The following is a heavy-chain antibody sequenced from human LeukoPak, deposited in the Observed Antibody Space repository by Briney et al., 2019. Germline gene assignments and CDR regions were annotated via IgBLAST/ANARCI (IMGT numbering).Heavy chain of an antibody. CDR3: ARGYYDILTGYYRDY. V-gene: IGHV4-4*07. Sequence: SETLSLTCTVSGGSISSYYRSWIRQPAGKGLEWIGRIYTSGSTNYNPSLKSRVTMSVDTSKNHFSLKLSSVTAADTAVYYCARGYYDILTGYYRDYWGQGTLVTVSS. D-gene: IGHD3-9*01. CDR1: GGSISSYY. J-gene: IGHJ4*02. CDR2: IYTSGST.